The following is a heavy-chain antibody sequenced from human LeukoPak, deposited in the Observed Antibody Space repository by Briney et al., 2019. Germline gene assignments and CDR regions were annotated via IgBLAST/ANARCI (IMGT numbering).Heavy chain of an antibody. CDR3: ARDASGQGVDTAMTAPCDY. CDR1: GYTFTRYY. J-gene: IGHJ4*02. Sequence: ASVKVSCKASGYTFTRYYIHWVRQPPGPGLEWMGIINPSGSSTSYAQKFQGRVTMTRDTSTSTVYMELSSLRSEDTAVYYCARDASGQGVDTAMTAPCDYWGQGTLVTVSS. CDR2: INPSGSST. D-gene: IGHD5-18*01. V-gene: IGHV1-46*01.